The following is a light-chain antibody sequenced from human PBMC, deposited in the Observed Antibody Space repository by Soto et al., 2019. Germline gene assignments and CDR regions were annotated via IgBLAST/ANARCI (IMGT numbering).Light chain of an antibody. CDR2: KAS. CDR3: QQYSNYYT. J-gene: IGKJ2*01. Sequence: DIQMSQSPSTLSASVGDRVTITCRASQSISNWLAWYQQKPGKAPKLLIYKASTLQSGVPSRFSGSGSGTEFTLTISSLQPDDFETYYCQQYSNYYTFGQGTNLEI. V-gene: IGKV1-5*03. CDR1: QSISNW.